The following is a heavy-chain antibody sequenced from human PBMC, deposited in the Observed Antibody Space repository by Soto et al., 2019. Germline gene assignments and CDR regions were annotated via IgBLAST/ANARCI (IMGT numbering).Heavy chain of an antibody. CDR3: AIRGSYSAFDI. J-gene: IGHJ3*02. V-gene: IGHV3-53*02. D-gene: IGHD1-26*01. CDR2: IYSGGST. Sequence: EVQLVETGGGLIQPGGSLRLSCAASGFTVSSNYMSWVRQAPGKGLEWVSVIYSGGSTYYADSVKGRFTISRDNSKNTLYLQMNSLRAEDMAVYYCAIRGSYSAFDIWGQGTMVTVSS. CDR1: GFTVSSNY.